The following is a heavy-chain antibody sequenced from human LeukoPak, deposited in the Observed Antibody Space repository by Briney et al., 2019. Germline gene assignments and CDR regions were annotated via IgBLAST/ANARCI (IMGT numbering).Heavy chain of an antibody. Sequence: SETLSLTCTVSGGSISSGDYYWSWLRQHPGKGLEWIGYIYYSGSTYYNPSLKSRVTISVDTSKNQFSLKLSSVTAADTAVYYCARRYYYDSSGDAFDIWGQGTMVTVSS. CDR1: GGSISSGDYY. CDR2: IYYSGST. CDR3: ARRYYYDSSGDAFDI. V-gene: IGHV4-31*03. J-gene: IGHJ3*02. D-gene: IGHD3-22*01.